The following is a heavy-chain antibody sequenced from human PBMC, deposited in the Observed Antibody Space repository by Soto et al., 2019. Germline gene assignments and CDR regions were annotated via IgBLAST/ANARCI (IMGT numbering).Heavy chain of an antibody. J-gene: IGHJ4*02. Sequence: TLSLTCTVSGGSISSGGYYWSWIRQHPGKGLEWIGYIYYSGSTYYNPSLKSRVTISVDTSKNQFSLKLSSVTAADTAVYYCARDRWLETDYWGQGTLVTVSS. D-gene: IGHD6-19*01. V-gene: IGHV4-31*03. CDR1: GGSISSGGYY. CDR3: ARDRWLETDY. CDR2: IYYSGST.